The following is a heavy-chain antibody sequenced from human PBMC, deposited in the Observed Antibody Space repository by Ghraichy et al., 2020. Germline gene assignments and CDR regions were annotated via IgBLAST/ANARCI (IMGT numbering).Heavy chain of an antibody. CDR2: ISGNGGST. CDR1: GFTFSSYA. CDR3: AKDLGFCSGGSCFNSFDS. J-gene: IGHJ4*02. Sequence: GGSLRLSCAASGFTFSSYAMSWVRQAPGKGLEWVSAISGNGGSTYYADSVKGRFTISRDNSKNTLYVQMNGLRAEDTAVYYCAKDLGFCSGGSCFNSFDSWGQGTLVTVSS. V-gene: IGHV3-23*01. D-gene: IGHD2-15*01.